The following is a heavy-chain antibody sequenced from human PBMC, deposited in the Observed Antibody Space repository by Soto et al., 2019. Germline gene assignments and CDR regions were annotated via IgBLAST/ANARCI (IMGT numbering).Heavy chain of an antibody. V-gene: IGHV1-2*04. D-gene: IGHD3-10*01. Sequence: ASVKVSCKASGYTFTGYYMHWVRQAPGQGLEWMGWINPNSGGTNYAQKFQGWVTMTRDTSISTAYMELSRLRSDDTAVYYCARSHYGSGKNYYGMDVWGQGTTVTVSS. CDR2: INPNSGGT. CDR1: GYTFTGYY. J-gene: IGHJ6*02. CDR3: ARSHYGSGKNYYGMDV.